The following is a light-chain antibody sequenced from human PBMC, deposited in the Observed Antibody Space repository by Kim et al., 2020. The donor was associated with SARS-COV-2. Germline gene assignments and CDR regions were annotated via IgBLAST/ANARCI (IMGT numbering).Light chain of an antibody. CDR3: QKCDSAPWT. J-gene: IGKJ1*01. CDR1: QDINNY. Sequence: ESVWDRVSIRWQASQDINNYIARFQLRPSIAPKLLIYAASAFQPWVPSRCIGSGSWTVFTLTVTCLQPEGVANYYCQKCDSAPWTFGQGSKVEIK. CDR2: AAS. V-gene: IGKV1-27*01.